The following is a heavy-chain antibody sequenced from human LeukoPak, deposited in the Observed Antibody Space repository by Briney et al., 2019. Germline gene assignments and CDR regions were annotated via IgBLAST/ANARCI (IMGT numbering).Heavy chain of an antibody. D-gene: IGHD1-26*01. CDR1: GYTFTSYS. CDR2: IRTYDGNT. Sequence: GASVKPSCKASGYTFTSYSTSCVRQPDGRGIEWVGWIRTYDGNTIYAKKLQGRVTMTTDTSTRPTCMGLSSLRSDRTAVYYGAREGRSGSCYNYWGQGTLVTVS. V-gene: IGHV1-18*01. J-gene: IGHJ4*02. CDR3: AREGRSGSCYNY.